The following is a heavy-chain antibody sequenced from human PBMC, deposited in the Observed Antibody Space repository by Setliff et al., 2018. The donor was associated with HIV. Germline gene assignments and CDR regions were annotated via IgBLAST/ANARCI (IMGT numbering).Heavy chain of an antibody. CDR2: IRTNARGGAT. CDR1: GFTFDDYA. V-gene: IGHV3-49*04. Sequence: GGSLRLSCAASGFTFDDYAMSWVRQAPGKGLEWVGFIRTNARGGATEYAASVKGRFTISRDDSKSIAYLQMSSLKIEDTAVYYCTRDHRFVDRYPDWWGQGTLVTVSS. J-gene: IGHJ4*02. D-gene: IGHD3-9*01. CDR3: TRDHRFVDRYPDW.